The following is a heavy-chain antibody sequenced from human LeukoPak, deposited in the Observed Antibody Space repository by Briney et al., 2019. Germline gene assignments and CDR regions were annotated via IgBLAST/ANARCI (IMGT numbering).Heavy chain of an antibody. V-gene: IGHV1-2*02. Sequence: GASVKVSCQASEYTSSDFYLNWVRQAPGQGLEWMGWINPNSGVTNYAQKFQGRVTMTRDTSISTAYMELSSLRSDDTAVHYCAREVGYYDSTGDYYHYYMDVWGKGTTVTVS. CDR3: AREVGYYDSTGDYYHYYMDV. CDR1: EYTSSDFY. J-gene: IGHJ6*03. D-gene: IGHD3-22*01. CDR2: INPNSGVT.